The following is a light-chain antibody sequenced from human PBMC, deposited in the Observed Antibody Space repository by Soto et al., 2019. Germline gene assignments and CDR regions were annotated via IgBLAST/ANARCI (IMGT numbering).Light chain of an antibody. CDR3: CSYVGSSAAV. V-gene: IGLV2-23*01. CDR1: SSAVGSYYL. CDR2: EGS. Sequence: QSALIQPASVSGSPGQSITISCTGTSSAVGSYYLVSWYQQHPGKAPKLVIYEGSKWPSGVSHRFSGSQSGNTASLTISGLQAEDEADYYCCSYVGSSAAVFGGGTQLTVL. J-gene: IGLJ7*01.